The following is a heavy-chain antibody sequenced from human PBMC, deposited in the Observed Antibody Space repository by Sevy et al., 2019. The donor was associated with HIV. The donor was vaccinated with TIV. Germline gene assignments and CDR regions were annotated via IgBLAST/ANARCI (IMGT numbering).Heavy chain of an antibody. D-gene: IGHD3-22*01. V-gene: IGHV3-48*03. Sequence: GGSLRLSCAASGFTFSSYEMNWVRQAPGKGLEWVSYISSSGSTIYYADSVKGRFTISRDNAKNSLYLQMNRLRAEDTAVYYWARGSYYYDSSGPESLDYWGQGTLVTVSS. CDR3: ARGSYYYDSSGPESLDY. CDR1: GFTFSSYE. CDR2: ISSSGSTI. J-gene: IGHJ4*02.